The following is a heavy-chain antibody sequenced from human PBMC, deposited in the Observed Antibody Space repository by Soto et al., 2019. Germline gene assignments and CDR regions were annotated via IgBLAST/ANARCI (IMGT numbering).Heavy chain of an antibody. CDR2: IYYSGST. Sequence: SETLSLTCTVSGGSISSYYWSWIRQPPGKGLEWIGYIYYSGSTNYNPSLKSRVTISVDTSKNQFSLKLSSVTAADTAVYYCARQTRLRNYYFDYWGQGTLVTVS. D-gene: IGHD3-9*01. J-gene: IGHJ4*02. CDR3: ARQTRLRNYYFDY. CDR1: GGSISSYY. V-gene: IGHV4-59*08.